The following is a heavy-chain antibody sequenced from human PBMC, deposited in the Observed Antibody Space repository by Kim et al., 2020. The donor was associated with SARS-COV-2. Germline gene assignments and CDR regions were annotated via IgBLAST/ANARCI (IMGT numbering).Heavy chain of an antibody. J-gene: IGHJ4*02. CDR2: IYYSGST. CDR1: GGSISSYY. D-gene: IGHD5-18*01. CDR3: ARVRRGYSYGFLLDY. Sequence: SETLSLTCTVSGGSISSYYWSWIRQPPGKGLEWIGYIYYSGSTNYNPSLKSRVTISVDTSKNQFSLKLSSVTAADTAVYYCARVRRGYSYGFLLDYWGQGTLVTVSS. V-gene: IGHV4-59*13.